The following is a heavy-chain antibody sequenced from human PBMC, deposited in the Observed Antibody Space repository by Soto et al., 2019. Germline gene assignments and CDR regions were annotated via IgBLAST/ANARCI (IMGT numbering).Heavy chain of an antibody. CDR2: ISYDGSNK. CDR1: GFTFSSYA. J-gene: IGHJ4*02. V-gene: IGHV3-30-3*01. CDR3: AVSGYSSG. D-gene: IGHD6-19*01. Sequence: QVQLVESGGGVVQPGRSLRLSCAASGFTFSSYAMHWVRQAPGKGLEWVAVISYDGSNKYYADSVKGRFTISRDNSKNTLYLQMNRLRAEDTAVYYCAVSGYSSGWGQGTLVTVSS.